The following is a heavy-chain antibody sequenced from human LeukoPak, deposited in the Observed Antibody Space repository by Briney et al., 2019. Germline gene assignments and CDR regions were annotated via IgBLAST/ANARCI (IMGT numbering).Heavy chain of an antibody. V-gene: IGHV5-51*01. J-gene: IGHJ4*02. CDR1: GYSFTSYW. CDR2: IYPGDSDT. CDR3: ARIIITAAEDYFDF. Sequence: GESLKISCKGSGYSFTSYWIGWVRPVPGKGLEWMGIIYPGDSDTRYSPSFQGQVTISADKSISTAYLQWSSLKASDTAIYYCARIIITAAEDYFDFWGQGTLVTASS. D-gene: IGHD6-13*01.